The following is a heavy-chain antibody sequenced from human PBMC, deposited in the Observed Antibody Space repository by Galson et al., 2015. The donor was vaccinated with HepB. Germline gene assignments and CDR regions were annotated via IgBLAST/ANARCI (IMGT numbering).Heavy chain of an antibody. V-gene: IGHV3-30*04. CDR1: GFNFRSFA. CDR3: AKVQSRTFDS. D-gene: IGHD1/OR15-1a*01. CDR2: ISYDAINK. J-gene: IGHJ4*02. Sequence: SLRLSCAVSGFNFRSFAMHWVRQAPGKGLEWVAAISYDAINKYYADSVKGRFTISRDNSKNTLYLQMDSLRVEDTALYYCAKVQSRTFDSWGQGTLVTVSS.